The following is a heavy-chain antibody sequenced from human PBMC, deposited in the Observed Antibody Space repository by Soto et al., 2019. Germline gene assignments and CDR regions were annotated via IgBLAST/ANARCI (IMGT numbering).Heavy chain of an antibody. CDR3: TKNSAYALDY. CDR2: LHHGGST. D-gene: IGHD5-12*01. Sequence: SETLSRTCDVSRYSSNNNNWWSCVRQPPGGGLEWIGELHHGGSTNYNPSLESRVTFSVDISKNQFFLKLSSVTAADTAVYYCTKNSAYALDYWGQGTLVSVSS. CDR1: RYSSNNNNW. V-gene: IGHV4-4*02. J-gene: IGHJ4*02.